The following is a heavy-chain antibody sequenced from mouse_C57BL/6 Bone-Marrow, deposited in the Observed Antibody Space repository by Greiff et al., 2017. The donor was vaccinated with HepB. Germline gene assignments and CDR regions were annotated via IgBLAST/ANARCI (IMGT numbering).Heavy chain of an antibody. Sequence: QVQLQQPGAELVKPGASVKVSCKASGYTFTSYWMHWVKQRPGQGLEWIGRIHPSDSDTNYNQKFKGKATLTVDKSSSTAYMQLSSLTSEDSAVYYCAMGSDTYAMDYWGQGTSVTVSS. CDR1: GYTFTSYW. CDR2: IHPSDSDT. J-gene: IGHJ4*01. CDR3: AMGSDTYAMDY. V-gene: IGHV1-74*01.